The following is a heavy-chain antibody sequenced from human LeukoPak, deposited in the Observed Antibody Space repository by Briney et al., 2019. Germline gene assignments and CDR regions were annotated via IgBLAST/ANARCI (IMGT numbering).Heavy chain of an antibody. CDR2: IYPGDSDT. CDR3: ARHYSSSAFDP. J-gene: IGHJ5*02. CDR1: GCTFTSYW. Sequence: GESLKISCKGSGCTFTSYWIAWVRQMPGKGLEWMGMIYPGDSDTRYSPSFQGQVTISADKSINTAYLQWSSLQASDTAMYYCARHYSSSAFDPWGQGTLVTVSS. V-gene: IGHV5-51*01. D-gene: IGHD6-6*01.